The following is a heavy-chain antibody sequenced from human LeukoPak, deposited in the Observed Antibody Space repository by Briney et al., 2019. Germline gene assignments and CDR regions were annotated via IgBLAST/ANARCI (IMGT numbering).Heavy chain of an antibody. CDR2: ISSSSSYI. Sequence: GGSLRLSCAASGFTFSSYSMNWVRQAPGKGLEWVSSISSSSSYIYYADSVKGRFTISRDNAKNSLYLQMNSLRAEDTAVYYCARARDVGADFWSGYLFDYWGQGTLVTVSS. D-gene: IGHD3-3*01. J-gene: IGHJ4*02. V-gene: IGHV3-21*01. CDR3: ARARDVGADFWSGYLFDY. CDR1: GFTFSSYS.